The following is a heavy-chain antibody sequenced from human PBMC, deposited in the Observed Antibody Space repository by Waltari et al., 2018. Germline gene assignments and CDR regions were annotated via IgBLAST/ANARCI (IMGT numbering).Heavy chain of an antibody. Sequence: QVQLVESGGGVVQPGRSLRLSCAASGFTFSSYAMHWVRQAPGKGLECVAVISYDGSNKYYADSVKGRFTISRDNSKNTLYLQMNSLRAEDTAVYYCARDRGYDSAEYFQHWGQGTLVTVSS. V-gene: IGHV3-30-3*01. CDR1: GFTFSSYA. J-gene: IGHJ1*01. CDR2: ISYDGSNK. D-gene: IGHD5-12*01. CDR3: ARDRGYDSAEYFQH.